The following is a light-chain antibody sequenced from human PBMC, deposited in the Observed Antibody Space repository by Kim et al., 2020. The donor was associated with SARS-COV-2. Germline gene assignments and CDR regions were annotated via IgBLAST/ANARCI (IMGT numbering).Light chain of an antibody. V-gene: IGLV3-1*01. CDR1: KLGEKY. CDR2: QAK. Sequence: SYELTQPPSVSVSPGQTASITCSGDKLGEKYASWYQQKPGQSPVVVIYQAKNRPSGIPERFSGSSSGNTATLTISETQAMDEADYYCQAWDGTNVVFGGG. CDR3: QAWDGTNVV. J-gene: IGLJ2*01.